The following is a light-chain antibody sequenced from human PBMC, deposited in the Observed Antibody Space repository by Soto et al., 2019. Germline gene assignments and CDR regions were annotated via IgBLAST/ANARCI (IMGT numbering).Light chain of an antibody. CDR2: DAS. V-gene: IGKV3-11*01. J-gene: IGKJ5*01. Sequence: EIVLTQSPATLSLSPGERVTLSCRASQSVSSYFAWYQQKPCQAPRLLIYDASNRATGIPARFSGSGSGTDFTLTISSLEPEDFAVYYCQQRSNGPLTFGQGTRLEIK. CDR3: QQRSNGPLT. CDR1: QSVSSY.